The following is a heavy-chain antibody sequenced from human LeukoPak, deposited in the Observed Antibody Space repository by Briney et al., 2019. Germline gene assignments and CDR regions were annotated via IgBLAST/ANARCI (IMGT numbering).Heavy chain of an antibody. CDR2: IYYSGST. CDR1: GDSISGYY. D-gene: IGHD6-19*01. V-gene: IGHV4-59*01. Sequence: SETLSLTCTVSGDSISGYYWNWIRQPPGKGLEWIGYIYYSGSTKYNASLKSRVTISLDTSNNQFSLKLRSMTAADTAVYYCARSYSSGPFDLWGQGTLVIASS. J-gene: IGHJ4*02. CDR3: ARSYSSGPFDL.